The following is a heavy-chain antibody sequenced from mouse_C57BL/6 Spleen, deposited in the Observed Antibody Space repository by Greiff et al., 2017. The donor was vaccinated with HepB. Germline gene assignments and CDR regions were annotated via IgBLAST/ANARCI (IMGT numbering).Heavy chain of an antibody. V-gene: IGHV1-72*01. CDR1: GYTFTSYW. CDR3: ASDYGSSPYFDY. Sequence: QVQLKQPGAELVKPGASVKLSCKASGYTFTSYWMHWVKQRPGRGLEWIGRIDPNSGGNKYNEKFKSKATLTVDKPSSTAYMQLSSLTSEDSAVYYCASDYGSSPYFDYWGQGTTLTVSS. J-gene: IGHJ2*01. D-gene: IGHD1-1*01. CDR2: IDPNSGGN.